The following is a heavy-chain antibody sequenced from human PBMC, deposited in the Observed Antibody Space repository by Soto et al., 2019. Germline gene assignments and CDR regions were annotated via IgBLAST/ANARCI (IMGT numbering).Heavy chain of an antibody. CDR2: INPNSGGT. Sequence: GASVKVSCKASVYTFTGYYMHWVRQAPGQGLEWMGWINPNSGGTNYAQKFQGWVTMTRDTSISTAYMELSRLRSDDTAVYYCARDLNGKQKQLVRSAAEYGMDVWGQGTTVTVSS. V-gene: IGHV1-2*04. CDR3: ARDLNGKQKQLVRSAAEYGMDV. CDR1: VYTFTGYY. J-gene: IGHJ6*02. D-gene: IGHD6-13*01.